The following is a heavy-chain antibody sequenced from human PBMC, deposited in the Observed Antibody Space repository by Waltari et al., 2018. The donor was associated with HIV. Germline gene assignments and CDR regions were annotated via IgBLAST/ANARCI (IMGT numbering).Heavy chain of an antibody. CDR3: ARRRWRTTMVFVVKGGVFDI. Sequence: QVQLQQCGAGLVKPAETLSLNCAVYGGTFNHFFWSFVRQSPGKGLEWIGEINHSGKTDYNPSLKGRVSLSIDPSKKQFYLELTSVTVADTAIYYCARRRWRTTMVFVVKGGVFDIWGQGTEVTVSS. CDR1: GGTFNHFF. D-gene: IGHD2-21*01. CDR2: INHSGKT. V-gene: IGHV4-34*02. J-gene: IGHJ3*02.